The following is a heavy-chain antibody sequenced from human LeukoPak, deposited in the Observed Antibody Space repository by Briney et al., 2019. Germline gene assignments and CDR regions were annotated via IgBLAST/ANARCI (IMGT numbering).Heavy chain of an antibody. D-gene: IGHD3-22*01. Sequence: GGSLRLSCAASGFTVSSNYMSWARQAPGKGLEWVSIIYSGGSTYFADSVKGRFTLSRDNSKNTLYLQMNSLRAEDTAVYYCARDRGDSSGYSSFDYWGQGTLVTVSS. V-gene: IGHV3-53*01. CDR3: ARDRGDSSGYSSFDY. CDR2: IYSGGST. J-gene: IGHJ4*02. CDR1: GFTVSSNY.